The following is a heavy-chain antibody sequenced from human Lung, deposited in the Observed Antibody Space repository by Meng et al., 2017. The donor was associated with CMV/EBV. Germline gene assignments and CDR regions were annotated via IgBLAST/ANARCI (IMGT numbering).Heavy chain of an antibody. V-gene: IGHV1-46*01. CDR1: GFTFTTYF. D-gene: IGHD3-22*01. Sequence: QVQLVQSGAGMKKPGVSLKLSCETSGFTFTTYFMHWLRQAPGQGLQWIGLFNPNGDVTTYSPRFQGRITLTGDTSTSTLYMELSSLTSDDTAVYYCAREMPMTCYFDQWGQGTLVTVSS. J-gene: IGHJ4*03. CDR2: FNPNGDVT. CDR3: AREMPMTCYFDQ.